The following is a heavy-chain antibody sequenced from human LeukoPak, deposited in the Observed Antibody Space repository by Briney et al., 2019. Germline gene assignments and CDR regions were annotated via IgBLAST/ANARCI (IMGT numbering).Heavy chain of an antibody. CDR3: AGTRIAARPYYFDY. J-gene: IGHJ4*02. CDR1: GFTFSDYY. CDR2: ISSSGSTI. D-gene: IGHD6-6*01. Sequence: GGSLRLSCAASGFTFSDYYMSWIRQAPGKGLEWVSYISSSGSTIYYADSVKGRFTISRDNAKNSLYLQMNSLRAEDTAVYYCAGTRIAARPYYFDYWGQGTLVTVSS. V-gene: IGHV3-11*04.